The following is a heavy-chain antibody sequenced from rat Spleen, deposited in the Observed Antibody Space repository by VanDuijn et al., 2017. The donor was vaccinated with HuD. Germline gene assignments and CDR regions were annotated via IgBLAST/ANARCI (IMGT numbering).Heavy chain of an antibody. J-gene: IGHJ2*01. CDR1: GFTFSDYY. Sequence: EVQLVESDGGLVQPGRSLKLSCAASGFTFSDYYMAWVRQAPTKGLEWVATISSDGRRNYYRDSVKGRFTISRDNAKSSLYLQMDSLRSEDTATYYCARHGYTSYFDYWGQGVMVTVSS. D-gene: IGHD1-9*01. V-gene: IGHV5-29*01. CDR3: ARHGYTSYFDY. CDR2: ISSDGRRN.